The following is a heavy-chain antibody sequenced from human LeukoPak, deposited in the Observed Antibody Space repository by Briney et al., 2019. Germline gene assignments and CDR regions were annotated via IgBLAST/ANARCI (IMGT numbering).Heavy chain of an antibody. CDR3: ARDYSSSWYPGNWFDP. Sequence: GGSLRLSRAASGFTFSSYGMHWVRQAPGKGLEWVAVIWYDGSNKYYADSVKGRFTISRDNSKNTLYLQMNSLRAEDTAVYYCARDYSSSWYPGNWFDPWGQGTLVTVSS. CDR2: IWYDGSNK. J-gene: IGHJ5*02. CDR1: GFTFSSYG. D-gene: IGHD6-13*01. V-gene: IGHV3-33*01.